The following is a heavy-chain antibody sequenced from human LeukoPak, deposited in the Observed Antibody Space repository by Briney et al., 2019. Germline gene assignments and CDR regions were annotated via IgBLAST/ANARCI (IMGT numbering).Heavy chain of an antibody. J-gene: IGHJ3*02. CDR3: ARPNDAFDI. Sequence: GGSLRHSCAASGFTVSSNYMNWVRQAPGKGLEWVSIIYSGGSTYYADSVKGRFTISGDNSKNTLYLQMNSLRAEDTAVYYCARPNDAFDIWGQGTMVTVSS. CDR2: IYSGGST. V-gene: IGHV3-53*01. CDR1: GFTVSSNY.